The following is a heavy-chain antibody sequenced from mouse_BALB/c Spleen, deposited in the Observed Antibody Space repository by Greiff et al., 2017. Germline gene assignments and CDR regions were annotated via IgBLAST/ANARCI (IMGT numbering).Heavy chain of an antibody. CDR2: IWTGGGT. V-gene: IGHV2-9-2*01. J-gene: IGHJ1*01. CDR3: VRNYYGSSPYFDV. D-gene: IGHD1-1*01. CDR1: GFSLTGYG. Sequence: VKLVESGPGLEAPSQSLSITCTVSGFSLTGYGVNWIRQPPGKGLEWLGVIWTGGGTNYNSAFMSRLSISKDNSKSQVFLKMNSLQTDDTAIYYCVRNYYGSSPYFDVWGAGTTVTVSS.